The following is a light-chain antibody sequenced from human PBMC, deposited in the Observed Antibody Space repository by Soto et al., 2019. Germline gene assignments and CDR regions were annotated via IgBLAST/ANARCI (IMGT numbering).Light chain of an antibody. Sequence: EIVLTQSPATLSLSPGERATLSCRASQGVSSYLAWYQQKPGHAPRLLIYDASNRATGIPARFSGSGSGTDFTLTIIILEPEDFAVYYCLQRSNWPPLFTFGPGTKVDIK. CDR1: QGVSSY. CDR3: LQRSNWPPLFT. CDR2: DAS. V-gene: IGKV3-11*01. J-gene: IGKJ3*01.